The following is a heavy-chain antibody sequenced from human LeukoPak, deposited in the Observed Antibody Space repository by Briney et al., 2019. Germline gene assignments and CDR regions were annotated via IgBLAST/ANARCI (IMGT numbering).Heavy chain of an antibody. CDR1: GFTFSSYA. Sequence: GGSLRLSCAASGFTFSSYAMSWVRQAPGKGLEWVSSISGSGGTTYYADSVKGRFSISRDNSKNTVYMQMTSLRAEDTAVYYCSEGFYFDFWGQGTLVTVSS. CDR2: ISGSGGTT. V-gene: IGHV3-23*01. J-gene: IGHJ4*02. CDR3: SEGFYFDF.